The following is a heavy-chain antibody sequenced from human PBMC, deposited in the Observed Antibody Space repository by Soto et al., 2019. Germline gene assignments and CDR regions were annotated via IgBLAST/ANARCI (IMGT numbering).Heavy chain of an antibody. J-gene: IGHJ4*02. CDR1: GFTFSSYA. D-gene: IGHD6-13*01. Sequence: GGSLRLSCSASGFTFSSYAMHWVRQAPGKGLEYVSAVSSNGGSTYYADSVKGRFTISRDNSKNTLYLQMSSLRAEDTAVYYCVKPLPAAADLFDYWGQGTLVTVSS. CDR3: VKPLPAAADLFDY. CDR2: VSSNGGST. V-gene: IGHV3-64D*06.